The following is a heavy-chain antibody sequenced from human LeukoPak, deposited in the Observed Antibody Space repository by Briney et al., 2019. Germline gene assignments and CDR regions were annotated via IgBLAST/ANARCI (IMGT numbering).Heavy chain of an antibody. D-gene: IGHD6-6*01. CDR1: GFTFSSYS. V-gene: IGHV3-21*01. J-gene: IGHJ4*02. Sequence: PGGSLRLSCAASGFTFSSYSMNWVRQAPGKGLEWVSSISSSSSYIYYADSVKGRFTISRDNAKNSLYLQMNSLRAEDTAVYYCARGIAARLSGGYYWGQGTLVTVSS. CDR3: ARGIAARLSGGYY. CDR2: ISSSSSYI.